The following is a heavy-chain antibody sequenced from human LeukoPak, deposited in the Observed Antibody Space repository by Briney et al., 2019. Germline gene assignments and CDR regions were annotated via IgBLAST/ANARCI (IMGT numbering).Heavy chain of an antibody. Sequence: PSETLSLTCAVYGGSFSGYYWIWIRQSPGKGLECIGYIDYSGTTNYNPSLKSRVTISVDTSENQFSLTLRSVTAADTAVYYCARASRSGWNGDGFAIWGQGTMVTVSS. CDR3: ARASRSGWNGDGFAI. CDR2: IDYSGTT. D-gene: IGHD6-19*01. J-gene: IGHJ3*02. V-gene: IGHV4-59*01. CDR1: GGSFSGYY.